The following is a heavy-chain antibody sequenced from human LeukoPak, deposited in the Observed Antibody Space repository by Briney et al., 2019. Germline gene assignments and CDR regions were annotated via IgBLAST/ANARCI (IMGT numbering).Heavy chain of an antibody. CDR1: GFTFSSYA. CDR3: ARERFGELLSDFDY. J-gene: IGHJ4*02. D-gene: IGHD3-10*01. Sequence: GGSLRLSCAASGFTFSSYAMHWVRQAPRKGLEWVAVISYDGSNKYYADSVKGRFTISRDNSKNTLYLQMNSLRAEDTAVYYCARERFGELLSDFDYWGQGTLVTVSS. V-gene: IGHV3-30-3*01. CDR2: ISYDGSNK.